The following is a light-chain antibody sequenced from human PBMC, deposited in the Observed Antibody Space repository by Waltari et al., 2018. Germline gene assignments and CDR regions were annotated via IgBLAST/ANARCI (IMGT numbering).Light chain of an antibody. CDR2: ATS. J-gene: IGKJ4*01. CDR1: QNINKY. V-gene: IGKV1-39*01. CDR3: QQSYTTPLT. Sequence: DIQMTQSPSSLSASVVDRVNITCRASQNINKYLNWYQQKPGKAPKYLIYATSTLESGVPSRFTGSGSGTDFTLTISSLQPEDFASYYCQQSYTTPLTFGGGTKVEVK.